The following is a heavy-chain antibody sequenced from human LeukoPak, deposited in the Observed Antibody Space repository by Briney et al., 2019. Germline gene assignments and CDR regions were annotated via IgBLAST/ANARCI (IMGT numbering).Heavy chain of an antibody. CDR2: IDSSSSFK. J-gene: IGHJ6*03. Sequence: GGSLRLSCAASGFTFSSYTMNWVRLAPGKGLGWVSSIDSSSSFKYYAGSVRGRFTISRDNAKNSLYLQMNSLRAEDTAVYYCARVSGYDSYYYYYMDVWGKGTTVTVSS. CDR3: ARVSGYDSYYYYYMDV. V-gene: IGHV3-21*01. D-gene: IGHD5-12*01. CDR1: GFTFSSYT.